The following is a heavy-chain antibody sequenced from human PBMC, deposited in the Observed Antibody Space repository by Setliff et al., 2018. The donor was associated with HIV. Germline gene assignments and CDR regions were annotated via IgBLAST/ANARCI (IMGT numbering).Heavy chain of an antibody. D-gene: IGHD2-15*01. J-gene: IGHJ3*02. CDR3: ARAYVEDCSGGSCLDGAFDI. CDR1: GFRFRSYW. CDR2: VKQDGTET. V-gene: IGHV3-7*01. Sequence: PGGSLRLSCAASGFRFRSYWMSWVRQAPGKGLESVANVKQDGTETLYVDSVKGRFTIFRDNSKKTLYLQMNSLRPEDTAVYYCARAYVEDCSGGSCLDGAFDIWGQGTMVTVSS.